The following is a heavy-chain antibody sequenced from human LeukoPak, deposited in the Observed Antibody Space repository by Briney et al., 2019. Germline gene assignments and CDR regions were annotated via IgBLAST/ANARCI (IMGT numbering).Heavy chain of an antibody. V-gene: IGHV3-30*18. CDR2: ISYDGSNK. Sequence: PGRSLGLSCAASGFTFSSYGMHWVRQAPGKGLEWVAVISYDGSNKYYADSVKGRFTISRDNSKNTLYLQMNSLRAEDTAVYYCAKLAAYDVDYWGQGTLVTVSS. CDR3: AKLAAYDVDY. D-gene: IGHD5-12*01. J-gene: IGHJ4*02. CDR1: GFTFSSYG.